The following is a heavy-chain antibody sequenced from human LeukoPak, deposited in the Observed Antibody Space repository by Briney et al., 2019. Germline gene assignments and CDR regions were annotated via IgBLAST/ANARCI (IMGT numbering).Heavy chain of an antibody. CDR3: ARATGYGSGSVDY. Sequence: GRSLRLSCVASGFTFDDYAMHWVRQGPGKGLEWVSGISWNSGNVGYADAVEGRFTITRDNVKNSLYLQMNSLRAEDMAFYYCARATGYGSGSVDYWGQGTLVTVFS. J-gene: IGHJ4*02. CDR2: ISWNSGNV. V-gene: IGHV3-9*03. D-gene: IGHD3-10*01. CDR1: GFTFDDYA.